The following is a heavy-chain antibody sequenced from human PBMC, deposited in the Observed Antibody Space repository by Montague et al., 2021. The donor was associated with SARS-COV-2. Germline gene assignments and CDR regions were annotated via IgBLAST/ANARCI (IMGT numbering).Heavy chain of an antibody. CDR3: ARGKEDFFMTVVVVTAASYXFDS. J-gene: IGHJ4*02. D-gene: IGHD3-22*01. CDR1: GGSFNGYY. V-gene: IGHV4-34*01. CDR2: ITHRGSP. Sequence: SETLSLTCAVSGGSFNGYYWGWIRQPPGKGLEWVGEITHRGSPTYNPSLKSRVTISADTSKNQFSLRLTSVTAADTATYFCARGKEDFFMTVVVVTAASYXFDSWGQGTLVTVSS.